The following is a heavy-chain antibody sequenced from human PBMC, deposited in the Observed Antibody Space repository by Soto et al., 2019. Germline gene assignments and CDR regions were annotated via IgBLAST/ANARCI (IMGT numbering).Heavy chain of an antibody. CDR2: ISAYNGNT. D-gene: IGHD4-17*01. V-gene: IGHV1-18*01. CDR3: ARDPSYGDYTNYYYYYMDV. CDR1: GYTFTSYG. Sequence: QVQLVQSGAEVKKPGASVKVSCKASGYTFTSYGISWVRQAPGQGLEWMGWISAYNGNTNYAQKLQGRVTMTTDTSTSTAYMELRRLRSDDTAVYYCARDPSYGDYTNYYYYYMDVWGKGTTVTVSS. J-gene: IGHJ6*03.